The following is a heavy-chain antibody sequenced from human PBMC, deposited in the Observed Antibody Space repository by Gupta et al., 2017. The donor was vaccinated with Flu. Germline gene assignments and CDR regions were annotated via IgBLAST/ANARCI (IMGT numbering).Heavy chain of an antibody. Sequence: QVQLQESGPGLVKPSQTLSLTCTVSGGFVSGGVYYWSWIRQHPGKGLEWIGYIYYNGNTHYNPSLKSRVSISMDTSKNQFSLMLTSVTAADTAVYYCASGLDTVATLAYWGQGTLVTVSS. CDR2: IYYNGNT. J-gene: IGHJ4*02. CDR3: ASGLDTVATLAY. CDR1: GGFVSGGVYY. D-gene: IGHD5-12*01. V-gene: IGHV4-31*03.